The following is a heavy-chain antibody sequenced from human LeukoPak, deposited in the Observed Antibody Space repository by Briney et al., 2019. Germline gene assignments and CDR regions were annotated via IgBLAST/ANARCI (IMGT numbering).Heavy chain of an antibody. CDR2: IYYSGST. Sequence: SETLSLTCTVSGGSISSYYWSWIRQPPGKGLEWIGYIYYSGSTNYNPSLKSRVTISVDTSKNQFSLKLSSVTAADTAVYYCASDRIEVDAFDIWGQGTMVTVSS. D-gene: IGHD2-15*01. CDR3: ASDRIEVDAFDI. V-gene: IGHV4-59*01. J-gene: IGHJ3*02. CDR1: GGSISSYY.